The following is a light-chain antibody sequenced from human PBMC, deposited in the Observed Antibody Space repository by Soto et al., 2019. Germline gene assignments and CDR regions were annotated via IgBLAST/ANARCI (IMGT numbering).Light chain of an antibody. V-gene: IGLV2-11*01. CDR3: CSYAGSYTYV. CDR1: SSDVGGYNH. J-gene: IGLJ1*01. CDR2: AVS. Sequence: QSALTQPPSVSGSPGQSVTISCTGTSSDVGGYNHVSWYQQHPGEAPKLMIYAVSSRPSGVPDRFSGSKSGNTASLTISGLQAEDEADYYCCSYAGSYTYVFGTGTKLTVL.